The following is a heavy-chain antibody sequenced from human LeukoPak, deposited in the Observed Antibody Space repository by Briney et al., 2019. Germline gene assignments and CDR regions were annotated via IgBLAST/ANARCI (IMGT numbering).Heavy chain of an antibody. V-gene: IGHV1-2*06. J-gene: IGHJ4*02. CDR2: INPNSGGT. D-gene: IGHD6-19*01. CDR1: GYTFTGYY. CDR3: ARARGSGWFIDY. Sequence: ASANVSCTASGYTFTGYYMHWVRQAPGQGLEWMGRINPNSGGTNYAQKFQGRVTMTRDTSISTAYMELSRLRSDDTAVYYCARARGSGWFIDYWGQGTLVTVSS.